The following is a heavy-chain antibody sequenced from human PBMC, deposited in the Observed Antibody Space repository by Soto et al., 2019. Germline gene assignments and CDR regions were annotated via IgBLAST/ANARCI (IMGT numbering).Heavy chain of an antibody. CDR3: ANVDWNYGKDA. V-gene: IGHV3-23*01. CDR2: INGFGDEP. D-gene: IGHD1-1*01. CDR1: GLTFRSYA. Sequence: DVQLLESGGGWVQPGGSLRLSCTASGLTFRSYAMSWVRQAPGKGLEWVSGINGFGDEPRYAVSVKGRLTISRDNSKNTVYLQMNSLRVEDPAIYYCANVDWNYGKDAWGQGTTVTVSS. J-gene: IGHJ6*02.